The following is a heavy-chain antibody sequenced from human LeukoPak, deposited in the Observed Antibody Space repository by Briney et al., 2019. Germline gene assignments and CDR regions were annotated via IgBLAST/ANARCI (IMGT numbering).Heavy chain of an antibody. CDR3: AREVFPGGLLNTAFDH. CDR1: GFTFSSHS. CDR2: IGHTGSPA. J-gene: IGHJ4*02. D-gene: IGHD2-8*02. V-gene: IGHV3-48*04. Sequence: GGSLRLSCEASGFTFSSHSMTWVRQAPGKTLEWISYIGHTGSPAHYADSVRGRFTISRDNAKNSLYLQMNGLRVEDTAVYYCAREVFPGGLLNTAFDHWGQGALVTVSS.